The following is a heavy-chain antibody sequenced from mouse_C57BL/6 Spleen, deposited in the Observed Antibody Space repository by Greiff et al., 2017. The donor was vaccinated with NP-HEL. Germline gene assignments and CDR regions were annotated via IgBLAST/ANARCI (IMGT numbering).Heavy chain of an antibody. CDR3: AGLTGTRTWFAY. D-gene: IGHD4-1*01. CDR2: INPSNGGT. V-gene: IGHV1-53*01. CDR1: GYTFTSYW. Sequence: VQLQQSGTELVKPGASVKLSCKASGYTFTSYWMHWVKQRPGQGLEWIGNINPSNGGTNYNEKFKSKATLTVDKSSSTAYMQLSSLTSEDSAVYYCAGLTGTRTWFAYWGQGTLVTVSA. J-gene: IGHJ3*01.